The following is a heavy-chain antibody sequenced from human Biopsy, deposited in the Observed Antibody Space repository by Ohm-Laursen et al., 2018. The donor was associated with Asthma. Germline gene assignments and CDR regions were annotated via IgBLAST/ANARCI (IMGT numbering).Heavy chain of an antibody. Sequence: SVKVSCKASGYTFISYAIHWVRQAPGQRLEWMGWINAGNGNTKYSQKFQGRVTITRDTSASTAYMELSSLRSEDTAVYYCARTYYDFLTGQVIDAFAIWGQGTIVTVSS. CDR3: ARTYYDFLTGQVIDAFAI. CDR2: INAGNGNT. D-gene: IGHD3-9*01. CDR1: GYTFISYA. J-gene: IGHJ3*02. V-gene: IGHV1-3*01.